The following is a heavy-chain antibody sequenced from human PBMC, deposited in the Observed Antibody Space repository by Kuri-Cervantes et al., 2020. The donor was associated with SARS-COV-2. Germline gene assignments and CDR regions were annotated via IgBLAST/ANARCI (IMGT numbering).Heavy chain of an antibody. CDR2: IYPGDSDT. CDR1: GYSFTSYW. V-gene: IGHV5-51*04. Sequence: GGSLRLSCKGSGYSFTSYWIGWVRQMPGKGLEWMGIIYPGDSDTRYSPSLQGQVTISADKPISTAYLQWSSLKASDTAMYYCAGSGIAAAGTGPDYWGQGTLVTVSS. J-gene: IGHJ4*02. D-gene: IGHD6-13*01. CDR3: AGSGIAAAGTGPDY.